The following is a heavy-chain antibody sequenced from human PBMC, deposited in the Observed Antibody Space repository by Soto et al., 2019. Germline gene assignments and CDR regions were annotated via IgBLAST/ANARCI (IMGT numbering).Heavy chain of an antibody. CDR1: GFTFSSYW. CDR2: IWYDGSNK. J-gene: IGHJ6*03. D-gene: IGHD3-3*01. V-gene: IGHV3-33*08. CDR3: ARVGAYYDFWSGLPRPYYMDV. Sequence: GGSLRLSCAASGFTFSSYWMHWVRQAPGKGLEWVAVIWYDGSNKYYADSVKGRFTISRDNSKNTLYLQMNSLRAEDTAVYYCARVGAYYDFWSGLPRPYYMDVWGKGTTVTVSS.